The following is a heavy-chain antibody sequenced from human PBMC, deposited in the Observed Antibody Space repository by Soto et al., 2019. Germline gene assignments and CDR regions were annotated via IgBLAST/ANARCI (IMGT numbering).Heavy chain of an antibody. CDR1: GYSFTSYW. J-gene: IGHJ6*02. CDR3: ARAHIVATMSGYGMDV. Sequence: TGESLKISCKVSGYSFTSYWIGGVRQMPGKGLEWMGIIYPGDSDTRYSPSLQGQVTISADKSISTAYLQWSSLKASDTAMYYCARAHIVATMSGYGMDVWGQGTTVTVSS. CDR2: IYPGDSDT. D-gene: IGHD5-12*01. V-gene: IGHV5-51*01.